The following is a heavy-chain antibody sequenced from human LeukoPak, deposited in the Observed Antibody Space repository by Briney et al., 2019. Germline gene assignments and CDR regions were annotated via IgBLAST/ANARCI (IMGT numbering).Heavy chain of an antibody. CDR3: ARDGGYGDYGNHFDY. CDR1: GGTFSSYA. J-gene: IGHJ4*02. D-gene: IGHD4-17*01. CDR2: IIPIFGTA. V-gene: IGHV1-69*13. Sequence: ASVKVSCKASGGTFSSYAISWVRQAPGQGLEWMGGIIPIFGTANYAQKFQGRVTITADESTSTAYMELSSLRSEDTAVYYCARDGGYGDYGNHFDYWGQGTLVTVSS.